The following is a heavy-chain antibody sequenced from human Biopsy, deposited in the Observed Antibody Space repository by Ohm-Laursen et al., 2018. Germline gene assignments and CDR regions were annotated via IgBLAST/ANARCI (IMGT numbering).Heavy chain of an antibody. V-gene: IGHV4-34*01. CDR1: GESFNGYY. D-gene: IGHD3-16*01. J-gene: IGHJ3*02. CDR3: ARLTGDYIWGNWRINHDPFDI. Sequence: SETLSLTCAVSGESFNGYYWSWIRQTPGKGLEWIGEINHSGRTNYNPSLKSRVTISVDTSKSQFSLNLSSVTAADTAVYYCARLTGDYIWGNWRINHDPFDIWDQGTSVTVSS. CDR2: INHSGRT.